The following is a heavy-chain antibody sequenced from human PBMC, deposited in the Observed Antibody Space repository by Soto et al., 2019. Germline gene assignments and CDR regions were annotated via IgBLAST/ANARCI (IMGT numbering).Heavy chain of an antibody. D-gene: IGHD2-2*01. CDR1: GYTFTGYY. V-gene: IGHV1-2*04. Sequence: ASVKVSCKASGYTFTGYYMHWVRQAPGQGLEWMGWINPNSGGTNYAQKFQGWVTMTRDTSISTAYMELSRLRSDDTAVYYCARGANQLLLGRPYYYYGMDVWGQGTTVTVSS. CDR2: INPNSGGT. J-gene: IGHJ6*02. CDR3: ARGANQLLLGRPYYYYGMDV.